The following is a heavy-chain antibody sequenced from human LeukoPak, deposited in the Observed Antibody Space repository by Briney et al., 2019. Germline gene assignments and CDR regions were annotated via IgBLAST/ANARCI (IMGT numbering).Heavy chain of an antibody. Sequence: GGSLRLSCAASGFTFSSYAMSWVRPAPGKGLEWVSAISGSGGSTYYADSVKGRFTISRDNSKNTLYLQMNSLRAEDTAVYYCANLAVAGLYYYYGMDVWGKGTTVTVSS. V-gene: IGHV3-23*01. CDR3: ANLAVAGLYYYYGMDV. CDR2: ISGSGGST. CDR1: GFTFSSYA. J-gene: IGHJ6*04. D-gene: IGHD6-19*01.